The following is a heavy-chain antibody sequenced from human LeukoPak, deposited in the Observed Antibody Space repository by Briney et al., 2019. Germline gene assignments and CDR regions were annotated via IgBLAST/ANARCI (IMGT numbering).Heavy chain of an antibody. CDR1: GFTFSSYW. V-gene: IGHV3-74*01. J-gene: IGHJ4*02. Sequence: GGSLGLSCAASGFTFSSYWIHWVRQAPGKGLVWVSRISADGINAHYADSVKGRFTISRDNAENTLYLQKNSLRAEDTALYYCARTNYYFDNWGQGSLVTVSS. D-gene: IGHD1-1*01. CDR3: ARTNYYFDN. CDR2: ISADGINA.